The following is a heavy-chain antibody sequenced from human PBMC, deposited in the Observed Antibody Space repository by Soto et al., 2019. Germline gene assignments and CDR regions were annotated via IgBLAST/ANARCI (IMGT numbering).Heavy chain of an antibody. CDR2: ISSSSSYI. J-gene: IGHJ1*01. CDR1: GFTFSSYS. V-gene: IGHV3-21*01. D-gene: IGHD2-21*02. CDR3: ARDLAYCGGDCYFAEYFQH. Sequence: PXGSLRLSCAASGFTFSSYSMNWVRQAPGKGLEWVSSISSSSSYIYYADPVKGRFTISRDNAKNSLYLQMNSLRAEDTAVYYCARDLAYCGGDCYFAEYFQHWGQGTLVTVSS.